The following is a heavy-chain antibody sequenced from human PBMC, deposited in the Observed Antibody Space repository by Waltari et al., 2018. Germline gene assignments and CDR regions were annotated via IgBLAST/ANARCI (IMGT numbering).Heavy chain of an antibody. V-gene: IGHV4-34*01. J-gene: IGHJ3*02. CDR3: ARGDITMVQGVINVRGAFDI. CDR2: INHSGST. D-gene: IGHD3-10*01. CDR1: GGSFSGYY. Sequence: QVQLQQWGAGLLKPSETLSLTCAVYGGSFSGYYWSWIRQPPGKGLEWIGEINHSGSTNYNPSLKSRVTISVDTSKNQFSLKLSSVTAADTAVYYCARGDITMVQGVINVRGAFDIWGQGTMVTVSS.